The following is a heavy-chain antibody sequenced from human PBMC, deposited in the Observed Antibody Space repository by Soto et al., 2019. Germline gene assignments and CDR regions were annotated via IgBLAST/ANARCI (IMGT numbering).Heavy chain of an antibody. CDR3: ARGRYGAY. J-gene: IGHJ4*02. CDR1: GYIFTTYG. V-gene: IGHV1-18*01. D-gene: IGHD3-10*01. CDR2: ISAHNGNT. Sequence: QVHLVQSGAEVKKPGASVKVSCKGSGYIFTTYGITWVRQAPGQGLEWMGWISAHNGNTNYAQKLQGRVTVTRHTSTSTAYMELRNLRSDDTAVYYCARGRYGAYWGQGVLVTVSS.